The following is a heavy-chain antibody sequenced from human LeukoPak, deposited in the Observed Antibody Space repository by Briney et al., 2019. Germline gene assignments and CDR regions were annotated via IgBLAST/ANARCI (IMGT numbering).Heavy chain of an antibody. CDR1: GYTFTSYG. CDR3: ARDPQVGRRYCSGGSCYSYYYGMDV. J-gene: IGHJ6*02. Sequence: ASVKVSCKASGYTFTSYGISWVRQAPGQGLEWMGGIIPIFGTANYAQKFQGRVTITADESTSTAYMELSSLRSEDTAVYYCARDPQVGRRYCSGGSCYSYYYGMDVWGQGTTVTVSS. V-gene: IGHV1-69*13. D-gene: IGHD2-15*01. CDR2: IIPIFGTA.